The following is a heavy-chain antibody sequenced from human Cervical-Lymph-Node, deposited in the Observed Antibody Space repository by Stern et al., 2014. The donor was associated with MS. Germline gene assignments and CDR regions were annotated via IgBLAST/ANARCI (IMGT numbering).Heavy chain of an antibody. CDR3: AKDLPYASGRPDY. D-gene: IGHD3-10*01. Sequence: VQLVQSGGGLVHPGGSLRLSCEASGFPFGGYTMTWVRQAPGKGLEWVSSVPGSRGNTYYAHSVKGRFTISRDNSRNTVDLQLHSLRAEDTALYHCAKDLPYASGRPDYWGQGTLVTVSS. CDR1: GFPFGGYT. V-gene: IGHV3-23*04. J-gene: IGHJ4*02. CDR2: VPGSRGNT.